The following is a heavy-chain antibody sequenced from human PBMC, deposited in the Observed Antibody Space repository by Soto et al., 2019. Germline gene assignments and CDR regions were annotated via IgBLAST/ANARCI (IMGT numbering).Heavy chain of an antibody. D-gene: IGHD2-21*02. CDR1: GGSISSYY. J-gene: IGHJ4*02. CDR3: ARHSHYSGGDCCSYDY. Sequence: QVQLQESGPGLVKSSETLSLTCTVSGGSISSYYWSWVRQPPGKGLEWIGYIYYSGSTNYNPSLKSRATISDATTMNESSLKLRSVTAAAAAVDLGARHSHYSGGDCCSYDYWGRGTLVTVSS. CDR2: IYYSGST. V-gene: IGHV4-59*08.